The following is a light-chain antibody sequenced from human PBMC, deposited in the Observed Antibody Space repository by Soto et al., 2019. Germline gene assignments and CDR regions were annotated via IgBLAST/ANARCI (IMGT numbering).Light chain of an antibody. CDR3: LLSYSGARRV. Sequence: AMVTEEGTRTVSAGVAVTKTYGSSTGAVTSGHYPYWFQQKPGQAPRPLIYDTSNKHSWTPARFSGSLLGGKAALTLSRAQPEDEAEYYCLLSYSGARRVFGTGTKVTVL. V-gene: IGLV7-46*01. CDR2: DTS. CDR1: TGAVTSGHY. J-gene: IGLJ1*01.